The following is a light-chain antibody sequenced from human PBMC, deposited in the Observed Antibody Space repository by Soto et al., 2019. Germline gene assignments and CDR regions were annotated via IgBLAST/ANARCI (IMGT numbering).Light chain of an antibody. Sequence: DIQMTQSPSSLSASVGDRVTITCRASQSISSYLNWYQQKPGKAPKVLIYAASSLQSGVPSRFSGSGSGTDFTLTISSLQPEDFATYYCQQSYSTLITFGRGTRLEIK. V-gene: IGKV1-39*01. CDR1: QSISSY. CDR2: AAS. J-gene: IGKJ5*01. CDR3: QQSYSTLIT.